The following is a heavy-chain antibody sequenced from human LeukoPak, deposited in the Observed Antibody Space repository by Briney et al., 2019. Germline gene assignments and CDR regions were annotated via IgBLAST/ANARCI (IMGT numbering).Heavy chain of an antibody. CDR2: ISSSSSTI. D-gene: IGHD1-1*01. V-gene: IGHV3-48*02. Sequence: GGSLRLSCAASGLTFSSYSMNWVRQAPGMGLEWVSYISSSSSTIYYADSVKGRFTISRDNAKNSLYLQMHSLRDEDKAVYYCAKRTETFYIWGQGTIVTLPS. J-gene: IGHJ3*02. CDR1: GLTFSSYS. CDR3: AKRTETFYI.